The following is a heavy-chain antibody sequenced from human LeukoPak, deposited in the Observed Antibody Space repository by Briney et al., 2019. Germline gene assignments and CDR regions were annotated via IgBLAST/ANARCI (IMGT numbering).Heavy chain of an antibody. CDR3: VRDIYDDNN. CDR1: GGSISTGGYS. J-gene: IGHJ4*02. Sequence: SETLSLTCAVSGGSISTGGYSWSWIRQPPGKTLEWIGYIYDSGRAYYNPSLKSRVTISMDTSSNHFSLNLRSVTAADTAVCYCVRDIYDDNNWGQGTLVTVSS. CDR2: IYDSGRA. V-gene: IGHV4-30-4*07. D-gene: IGHD3-16*01.